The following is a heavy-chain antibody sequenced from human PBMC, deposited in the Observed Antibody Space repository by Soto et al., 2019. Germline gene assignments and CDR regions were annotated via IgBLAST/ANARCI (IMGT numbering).Heavy chain of an antibody. CDR1: GGSISNNY. Sequence: PSETLSLTCTVSGGSISNNYWSWIRQPPGKGLECIGYVHYSGSSNYTPSLKSRVTMSVDTSKNQFSLKLTSVTAADTAVYYCARSYPNTIFGVVTPYGMDVWGQGTTVTVSS. CDR3: ARSYPNTIFGVVTPYGMDV. J-gene: IGHJ6*02. CDR2: VHYSGSS. V-gene: IGHV4-59*01. D-gene: IGHD3-3*01.